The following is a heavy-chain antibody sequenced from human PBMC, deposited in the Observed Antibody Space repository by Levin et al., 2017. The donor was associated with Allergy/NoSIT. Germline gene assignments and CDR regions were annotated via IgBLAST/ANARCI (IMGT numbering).Heavy chain of an antibody. Sequence: SETLSLTCTVSGGSITSSYWTWIRQSPGKGLEWIGYIYHSGSTKYNPSLMSRATISLDASKSQFSLRLTSVTAADTAVYFCASMGDVLTGYYPSLDYWGQGTLVTVSS. CDR1: GGSITSSY. D-gene: IGHD3-9*01. V-gene: IGHV4-59*01. CDR3: ASMGDVLTGYYPSLDY. J-gene: IGHJ4*02. CDR2: IYHSGST.